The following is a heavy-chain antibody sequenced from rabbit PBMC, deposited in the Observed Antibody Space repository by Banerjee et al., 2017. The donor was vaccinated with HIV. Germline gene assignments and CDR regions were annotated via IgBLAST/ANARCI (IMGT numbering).Heavy chain of an antibody. D-gene: IGHD4-1*01. Sequence: QEQLVESGGGLVQPGGSLKLSCKASGFDFSSYGVSWVRQAPGKGLEWIGYITYGGSAYYASWVKGRFTISRDNAQNTVSLQLNSLTAADTATYFCARDLAGVIGWNLNLWGQGTLVTV. CDR3: ARDLAGVIGWNLNL. CDR2: ITYGGSA. J-gene: IGHJ4*01. CDR1: GFDFSSYG. V-gene: IGHV1S47*01.